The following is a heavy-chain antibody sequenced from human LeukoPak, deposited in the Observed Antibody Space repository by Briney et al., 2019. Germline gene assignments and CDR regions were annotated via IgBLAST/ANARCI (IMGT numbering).Heavy chain of an antibody. Sequence: NPSETLSLTCVVYGGSFGGYYWGWIRQPPGKGLEWLGEINDSGSTNYNPSLESRPIISVDTSKNQLSLKLSSVTAADTAVYYCARRSMYSRSSGVNYWGQGTLVTVSS. J-gene: IGHJ4*02. CDR1: GGSFGGYY. D-gene: IGHD6-6*01. CDR3: ARRSMYSRSSGVNY. CDR2: INDSGST. V-gene: IGHV4-34*01.